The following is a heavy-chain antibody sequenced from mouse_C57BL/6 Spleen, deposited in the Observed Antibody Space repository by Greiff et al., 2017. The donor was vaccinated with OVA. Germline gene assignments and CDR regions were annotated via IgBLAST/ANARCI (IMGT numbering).Heavy chain of an antibody. CDR2: INPSNGGT. J-gene: IGHJ4*01. CDR3: AGVYYDYESHYAMDY. Sequence: QVQLKQSGTELVKPGASVKLSCKASGYTFTSYWMHWVKQRPGQGLEWIGNINPSNGGTNYNEKFKSKATLTVDKSSSTAYMQLSSLTSEDSAVYYCAGVYYDYESHYAMDYWGQGTSVTVSS. CDR1: GYTFTSYW. D-gene: IGHD2-4*01. V-gene: IGHV1-53*01.